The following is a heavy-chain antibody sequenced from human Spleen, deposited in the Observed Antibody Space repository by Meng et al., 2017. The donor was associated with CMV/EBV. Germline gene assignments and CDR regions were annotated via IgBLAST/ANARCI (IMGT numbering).Heavy chain of an antibody. CDR1: GYPFTKFD. CDR2: ASPKSGDT. V-gene: IGHV1-8*03. CDR3: GREGFDF. Sequence: SVKVSCKTSGYPFTKFDINWVRQAAGQGLEWMGYASPKSGDTVYAQNFQGRVTITWDTSMSTAFMELSSLRSDDTALYYCGREGFDFWGQGTLVTVSS. J-gene: IGHJ4*02.